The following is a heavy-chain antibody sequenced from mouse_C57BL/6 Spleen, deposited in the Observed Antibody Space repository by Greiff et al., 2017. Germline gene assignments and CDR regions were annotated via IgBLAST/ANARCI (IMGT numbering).Heavy chain of an antibody. CDR1: GYAFSSSW. V-gene: IGHV1-82*01. D-gene: IGHD2-12*01. CDR3: ARWYSNDAMDY. CDR2: IYPGDGDT. J-gene: IGHJ4*01. Sequence: VQLQESGPELVKPGASVKISCKASGYAFSSSWMNWVKQRPGKGLEWIGRIYPGDGDTSYNGKFKGKATLTADKSSSTAYMQLSSLTSEDSAVYYWARWYSNDAMDYWGQGTSVTVSS.